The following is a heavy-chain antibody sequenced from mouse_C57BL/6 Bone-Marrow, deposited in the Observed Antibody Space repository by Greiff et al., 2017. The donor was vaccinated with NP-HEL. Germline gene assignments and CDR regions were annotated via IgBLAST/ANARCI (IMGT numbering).Heavy chain of an antibody. V-gene: IGHV1-64*01. Sequence: VQLQQPGAELVKPGASVKLSCKASGYTFTSYWMHWVKQRPGQGLEWIGMIHPNSGSTNYNEKFKSKATLTVDKSSSTAYMQLSSLTSEDSAVYYCASYGPYQAWFAYWGQGTLVTVSA. CDR2: IHPNSGST. D-gene: IGHD1-1*02. CDR1: GYTFTSYW. CDR3: ASYGPYQAWFAY. J-gene: IGHJ3*01.